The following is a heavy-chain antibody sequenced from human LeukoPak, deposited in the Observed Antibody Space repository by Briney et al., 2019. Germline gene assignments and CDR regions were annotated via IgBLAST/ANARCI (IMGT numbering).Heavy chain of an antibody. CDR3: ARTHATAIHYDY. J-gene: IGHJ4*02. Sequence: GGSLRLSCAASGFTFSSYWMHWVRQAPGKGLVWVSRINSDGSSTSYADSVKGRFTISRDNAKNTLYLQMNSLRAEDTAVYCCARTHATAIHYDYWGQGTLVTVSS. V-gene: IGHV3-74*01. CDR2: INSDGSST. D-gene: IGHD4-17*01. CDR1: GFTFSSYW.